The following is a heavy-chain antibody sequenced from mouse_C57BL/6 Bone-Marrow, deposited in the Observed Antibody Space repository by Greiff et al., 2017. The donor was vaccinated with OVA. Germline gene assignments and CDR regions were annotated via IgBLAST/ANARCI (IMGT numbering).Heavy chain of an antibody. CDR1: GFNIKDYY. D-gene: IGHD4-1*01. J-gene: IGHJ3*01. V-gene: IGHV14-2*01. Sequence: VQLQQSGAELVKPGASVKLSCTASGFNIKDYYMPWVKQRTEQGLEWIGRIDPEDGETKYAPKFQGKATITADTSSNTAYLQLSSLTSEDTAVYYCASLGQGFAYWGQGTLVTVSA. CDR2: IDPEDGET. CDR3: ASLGQGFAY.